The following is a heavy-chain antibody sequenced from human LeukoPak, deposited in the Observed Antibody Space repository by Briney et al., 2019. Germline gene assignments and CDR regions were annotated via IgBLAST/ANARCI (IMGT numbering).Heavy chain of an antibody. D-gene: IGHD5-18*01. CDR1: GFTFSSYS. CDR2: ISSSSSYI. V-gene: IGHV3-21*01. CDR3: SATVTGYYYYGLDV. Sequence: GGSLRLSCAASGFTFSSYSMNWVRQAPGKGLEWVSSISSSSSYIYYADSVKGRFTISRDNAKNSLYLQMNSLRAEDTAVYYCSATVTGYYYYGLDVWGQGTTVTVSS. J-gene: IGHJ6*02.